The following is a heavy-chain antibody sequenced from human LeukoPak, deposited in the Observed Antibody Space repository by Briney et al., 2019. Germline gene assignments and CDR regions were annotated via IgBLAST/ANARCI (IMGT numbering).Heavy chain of an antibody. Sequence: GGSLRLSCAASGFTFSSYRMNWVRQAPGKGLEWVSYISSSSSTIYYADSVKGRFTISRDNAKNSLYLQMNSLRAEDTAVYYCVSSRAYYYGMDVWGQGTTVTVSS. V-gene: IGHV3-48*01. CDR3: VSSRAYYYGMDV. J-gene: IGHJ6*02. CDR2: ISSSSSTI. CDR1: GFTFSSYR.